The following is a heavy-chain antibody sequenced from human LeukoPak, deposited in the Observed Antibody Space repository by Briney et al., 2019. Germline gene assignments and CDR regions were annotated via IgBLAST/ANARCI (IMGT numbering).Heavy chain of an antibody. CDR3: ARGSQSLGYCSGGSCRAKIFDY. J-gene: IGHJ4*02. V-gene: IGHV4-34*01. D-gene: IGHD2-15*01. CDR1: SGSFSGYY. Sequence: PSETLPLTCAVYSGSFSGYYWSWIRQPPGKGLEWIGEINHSGSTNYNPSLKSRVTISVDTSKNQFSLKLSSVTAADTAVYYCARGSQSLGYCSGGSCRAKIFDYWGQGTLVTVSS. CDR2: INHSGST.